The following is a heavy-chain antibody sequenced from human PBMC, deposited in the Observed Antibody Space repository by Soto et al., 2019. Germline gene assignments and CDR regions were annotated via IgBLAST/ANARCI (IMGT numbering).Heavy chain of an antibody. CDR1: RLNFSSAA. Sequence: WSLSLSCETARLNFSSAAISRVRQAPGKGLEWVSTISGSGASTYSADSVKGRFTISRDNSRDTLYLRMKSLRAEDTALYYCAKGGSPYSSTWYPGWGQGTLATVSS. CDR2: ISGSGAST. CDR3: AKGGSPYSSTWYPG. J-gene: IGHJ4*02. D-gene: IGHD6-13*01. V-gene: IGHV3-23*01.